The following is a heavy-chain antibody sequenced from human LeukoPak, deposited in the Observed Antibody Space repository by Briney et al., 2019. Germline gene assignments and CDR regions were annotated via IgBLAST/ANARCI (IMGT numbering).Heavy chain of an antibody. J-gene: IGHJ4*02. CDR1: GGSFSGYY. Sequence: SETLSLTCAVYGGSFSGYYWSWIRQPPGKGLEWIGEINHSGSTNYNPSLKSRVTISVDTSKNQFSLKLSSVTAADTAVYYCARGTVVGPIDYWGQGTLVTVSS. D-gene: IGHD1-26*01. V-gene: IGHV4-34*01. CDR3: ARGTVVGPIDY. CDR2: INHSGST.